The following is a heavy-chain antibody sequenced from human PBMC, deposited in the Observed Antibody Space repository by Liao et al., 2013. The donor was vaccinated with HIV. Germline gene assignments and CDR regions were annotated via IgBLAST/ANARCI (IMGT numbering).Heavy chain of an antibody. CDR3: AREASDFWSGRTYDY. V-gene: IGHV4-4*07. CDR2: IYTSGST. D-gene: IGHD3-3*01. Sequence: QVQLQESGPGLVKPSETLSLTCTVSGGSISSYYWSWIRQPAGKGLEWIGRIYTSGSTNYNPSLKSRVTMSVDTSKNQFSLKLSSVTAADTAVYYCAREASDFWSGRTYDYWGQGTLVTVSS. J-gene: IGHJ4*02. CDR1: GGSISSYY.